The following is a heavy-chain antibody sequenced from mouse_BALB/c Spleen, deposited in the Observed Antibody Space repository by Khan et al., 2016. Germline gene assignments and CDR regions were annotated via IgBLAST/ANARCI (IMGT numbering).Heavy chain of an antibody. CDR1: GYSFTGYY. J-gene: IGHJ4*01. Sequence: VRLQQSGPDLVKPGASVKISCKASGYSFTGYYIYWVKQSHGKSLEWIGRVNPNNGGTSYNQKFKGKAVLTIDKSSTTACMELRSLTSEDSAVYYCLRDAMDYWGQGTSVTVSS. V-gene: IGHV1-26*01. CDR3: LRDAMDY. D-gene: IGHD1-1*01. CDR2: VNPNNGGT.